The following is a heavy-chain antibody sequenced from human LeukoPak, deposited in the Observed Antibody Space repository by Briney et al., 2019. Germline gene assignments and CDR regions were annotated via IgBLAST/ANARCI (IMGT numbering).Heavy chain of an antibody. Sequence: GGSLRLSCAASGFTFRSYWMHWVRQAPGKGLVWVSRINTDGSSTSYADTVKGRFTISRDNAKNTLSLQMNSLRDEDTAVYYCARTYYPISYYFDYWGQGTLVTVSS. V-gene: IGHV3-74*01. CDR1: GFTFRSYW. CDR3: ARTYYPISYYFDY. D-gene: IGHD3-10*01. CDR2: INTDGSST. J-gene: IGHJ4*02.